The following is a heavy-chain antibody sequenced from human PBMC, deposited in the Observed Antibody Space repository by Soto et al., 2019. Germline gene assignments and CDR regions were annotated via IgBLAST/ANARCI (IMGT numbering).Heavy chain of an antibody. CDR2: ISYDGSNK. D-gene: IGHD3-10*01. Sequence: GGSLRLSCAASGFTFSSYAMHWVRQAPGKGLEWVAVISYDGSNKYYADSVKGRFTISRDNSKNTLYLQMNSLRAEDTAVYYCARDRGEHYYGSGSYSCWFDPWGQGTLVTVSS. CDR1: GFTFSSYA. J-gene: IGHJ5*02. CDR3: ARDRGEHYYGSGSYSCWFDP. V-gene: IGHV3-30-3*01.